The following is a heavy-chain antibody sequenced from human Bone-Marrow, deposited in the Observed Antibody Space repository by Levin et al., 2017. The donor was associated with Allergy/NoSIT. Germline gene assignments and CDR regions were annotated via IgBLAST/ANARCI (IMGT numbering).Heavy chain of an antibody. CDR1: GGSINNYY. D-gene: IGHD2-15*01. CDR3: ARGQVAPSLKVGYCSGASCYSGWFDP. Sequence: KPSETLSLTCTVSGGSINNYYWSWIRQPPGKGLEWIGYIYYSGSTNYNPSLKSRVTISLDMSKNQFSLRLSSVTAADTAVYYCARGQVAPSLKVGYCSGASCYSGWFDPWGQGTLVTVSS. CDR2: IYYSGST. J-gene: IGHJ5*02. V-gene: IGHV4-59*01.